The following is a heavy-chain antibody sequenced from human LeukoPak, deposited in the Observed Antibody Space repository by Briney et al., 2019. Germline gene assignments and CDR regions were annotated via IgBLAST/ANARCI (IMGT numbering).Heavy chain of an antibody. CDR1: GYSFNSYW. Sequence: ESLKISCKGSGYSFNSYWIGWVRQLPGKGLEWMGIIYPGDSDTRNSPSFQGQVTISADKSISTAYLQWSSLKASDTAMYYCARTGELLSTPFDYWGQGTLVTVSS. V-gene: IGHV5-51*01. J-gene: IGHJ4*02. D-gene: IGHD3-10*01. CDR3: ARTGELLSTPFDY. CDR2: IYPGDSDT.